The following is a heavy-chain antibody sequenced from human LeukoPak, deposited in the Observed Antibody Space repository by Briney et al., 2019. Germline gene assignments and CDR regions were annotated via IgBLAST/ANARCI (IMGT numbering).Heavy chain of an antibody. CDR2: IVSSSGAT. V-gene: IGHV3-23*01. CDR1: GFTFSNYA. J-gene: IGHJ6*02. D-gene: IGHD5/OR15-5a*01. CDR3: ARVMSTNAIYYYYGMDV. Sequence: GGSLGLSCAASGFTFSNYAMTWVRQAPGKGLEWVSLIVSSSGATFYADSVKGRFTISRDNSKNTLYLQMNSLRAEDTAVYYCARVMSTNAIYYYYGMDVWGQGTTVTVSS.